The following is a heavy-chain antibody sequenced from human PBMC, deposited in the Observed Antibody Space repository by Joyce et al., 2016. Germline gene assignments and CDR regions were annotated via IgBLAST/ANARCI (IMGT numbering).Heavy chain of an antibody. V-gene: IGHV4-39*01. D-gene: IGHD3-16*01. CDR2: INDSGSA. CDR3: ARHPHYFYYFEY. CDR1: GGSISRSPNY. J-gene: IGHJ4*02. Sequence: LQLQESGPGLVRPTETLSLTCTVSGGSISRSPNYWGWIRQPPGKGLEWIGSINDSGSAYYSPSLRSRVTISVDTSKNHFSLKLASVTAADTAVYYCARHPHYFYYFEYWGQGTLVTVSS.